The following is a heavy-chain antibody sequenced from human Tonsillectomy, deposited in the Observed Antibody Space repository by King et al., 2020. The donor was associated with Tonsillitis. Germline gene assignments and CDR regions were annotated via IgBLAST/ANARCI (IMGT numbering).Heavy chain of an antibody. D-gene: IGHD1-26*01. CDR1: GGTFSSYA. Sequence: QLVQSGAEVKKPGSSVKVSCKASGGTFSSYAINWVRQAPGQGLEWMGGIIPIFGTTNYAQKFQGRVTITADESTNTAYMDLSGLRSEDTAVYYCAREVGMRVDYWGQGSLVTVSS. CDR2: IIPIFGTT. CDR3: AREVGMRVDY. V-gene: IGHV1-69*01. J-gene: IGHJ4*02.